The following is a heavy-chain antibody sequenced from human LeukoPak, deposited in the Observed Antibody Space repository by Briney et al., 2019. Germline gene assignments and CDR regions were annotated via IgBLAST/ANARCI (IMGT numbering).Heavy chain of an antibody. V-gene: IGHV3-23*01. D-gene: IGHD3-22*01. CDR1: GFTFSSYA. CDR2: ISGSGGST. J-gene: IGHJ6*02. CDR3: ARTPRGDYYDSSGSAYYYYYYGMDV. Sequence: GGSLRFSCAASGFTFSSYAMSWVRQAPGKGLEWVSAISGSGGSTYYADSVKGRFTISRDNSKNTLYLQMNSLRAEDTAVYYCARTPRGDYYDSSGSAYYYYYYGMDVWGQGTTVTVSS.